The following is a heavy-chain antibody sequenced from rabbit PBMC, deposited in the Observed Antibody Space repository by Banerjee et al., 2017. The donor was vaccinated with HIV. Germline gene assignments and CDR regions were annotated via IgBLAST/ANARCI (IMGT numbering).Heavy chain of an antibody. Sequence: EESGGGLVQPGGSLKLSCKASGFDFSSNAMCWVRQAPGKGPEWIACIYTGDDNTWYASWVNGRFTISKSTSLNTVTLQMTNLTAADTASYFCARDLAGVIGWNFNLWGPGTL. CDR2: IYTGDDNT. J-gene: IGHJ4*01. CDR1: GFDFSSNA. CDR3: ARDLAGVIGWNFNL. V-gene: IGHV1S47*01. D-gene: IGHD4-1*01.